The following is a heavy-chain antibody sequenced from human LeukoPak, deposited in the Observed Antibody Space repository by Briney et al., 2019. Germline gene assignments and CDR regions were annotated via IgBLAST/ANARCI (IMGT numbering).Heavy chain of an antibody. J-gene: IGHJ4*02. Sequence: ASVKVSCKASGYTFTGYYMHWVRQAPGQGLEWMGRINPNSGGTNYAQKFQGRVTMTRDTSISTAYMELSRLRSDDTAVYYCERESKWLRSGDYWGQGTLVTVSS. CDR2: INPNSGGT. CDR1: GYTFTGYY. CDR3: ERESKWLRSGDY. V-gene: IGHV1-2*06. D-gene: IGHD5-12*01.